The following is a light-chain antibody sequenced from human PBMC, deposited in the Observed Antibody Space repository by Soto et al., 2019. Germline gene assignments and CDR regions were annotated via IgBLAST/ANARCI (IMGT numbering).Light chain of an antibody. CDR1: QSVSSY. CDR2: DAS. Sequence: EIVLTQYPATRSLSPGERATLSCRASQSVSSYLAWYQQKPGQAPRLLIYDASNRATGIPARFSGSGSGTDVTLTISSLETEDFAGYYCQQYNNWPWTFGQGTRWIS. V-gene: IGKV3-11*01. J-gene: IGKJ1*01. CDR3: QQYNNWPWT.